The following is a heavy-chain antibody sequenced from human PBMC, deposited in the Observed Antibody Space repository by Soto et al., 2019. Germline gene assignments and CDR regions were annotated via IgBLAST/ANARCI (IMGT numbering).Heavy chain of an antibody. J-gene: IGHJ5*02. Sequence: ASVKVSCKASGYTFTNYGISWVRQAPGQGLEWMGWISADNGNTNYAQKVQGRVTMTTDPSTTTAYMEMRSLRSDDTAVYFCARDIAASGKRWFDPWGQGTLVT. D-gene: IGHD6-13*01. CDR1: GYTFTNYG. CDR2: ISADNGNT. CDR3: ARDIAASGKRWFDP. V-gene: IGHV1-18*04.